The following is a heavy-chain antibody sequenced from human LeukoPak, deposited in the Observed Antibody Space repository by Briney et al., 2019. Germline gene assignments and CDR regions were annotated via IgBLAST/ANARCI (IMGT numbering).Heavy chain of an antibody. CDR3: AGRAGIAAAGTAAKLPDAFEI. J-gene: IGHJ3*02. D-gene: IGHD6-25*01. Sequence: ASVKVSCKASGYTFTRHAINWIRQAPGQGLEWMGWINTNTGNPTYDQGFTGRFVFSLDTSVSTAYLQISSLMAEDTAMYYCAGRAGIAAAGTAAKLPDAFEIWGQGTMVTVSS. CDR2: INTNTGNP. V-gene: IGHV7-4-1*02. CDR1: GYTFTRHA.